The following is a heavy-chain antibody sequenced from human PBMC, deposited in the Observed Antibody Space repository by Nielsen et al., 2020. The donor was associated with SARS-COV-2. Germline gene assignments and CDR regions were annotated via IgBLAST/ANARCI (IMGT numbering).Heavy chain of an antibody. V-gene: IGHV3-74*01. CDR3: ARKYCGDDCTAQAPYYGMDV. Sequence: VRQMPGKGLVWVSRINSDGSSTSYADSVKGRFTISRDNAKNTLYLQMNSLRAEDTAVYYCARKYCGDDCTAQAPYYGMDVWGQGTTVTVSS. CDR2: INSDGSST. D-gene: IGHD2-21*02. J-gene: IGHJ6*02.